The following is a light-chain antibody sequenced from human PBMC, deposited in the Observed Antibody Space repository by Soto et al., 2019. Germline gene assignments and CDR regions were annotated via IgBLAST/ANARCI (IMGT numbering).Light chain of an antibody. Sequence: EIVMTQSLDTISLAPGGVANLSRMASQSVSSNLAWYQQKPGQAPRLLIYGASTRAIDIPARFSGSGSGTEFTLTISSLQAEDVAVYYCQQYYSTPRTFGQGTKVDIK. CDR2: GAS. V-gene: IGKV3-15*01. J-gene: IGKJ1*01. CDR1: QSVSSN. CDR3: QQYYSTPRT.